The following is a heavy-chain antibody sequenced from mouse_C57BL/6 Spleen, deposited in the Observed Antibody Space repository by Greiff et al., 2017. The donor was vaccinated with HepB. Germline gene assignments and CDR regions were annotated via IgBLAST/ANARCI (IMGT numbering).Heavy chain of an antibody. CDR3: ARRYYGSSLYAMDY. J-gene: IGHJ4*01. CDR1: GYTFTSYW. Sequence: QVQLQQPGAELVRPGTSVKLSCKASGYTFTSYWMHWVKQRPGQGLEWIGVIDPSDSYTNYNQKFKGKATLTVDTSSSTAYMQLSSLTSEDSAVYYCARRYYGSSLYAMDYWGQGTSVTVSS. V-gene: IGHV1-59*01. CDR2: IDPSDSYT. D-gene: IGHD1-1*01.